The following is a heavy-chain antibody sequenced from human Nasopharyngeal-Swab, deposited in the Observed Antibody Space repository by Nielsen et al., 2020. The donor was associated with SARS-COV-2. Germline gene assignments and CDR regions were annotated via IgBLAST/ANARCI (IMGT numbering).Heavy chain of an antibody. Sequence: SVKVSCKTSGGTFSSYGISWVRQAPGEGLEWMGGIIPVLPITRYAQKFRDRVTITADTSTSTAYMELSSLRSEATATYYCARGGWLRRDYYYVYYYMDVWGKGTTVTVSS. D-gene: IGHD5-24*01. J-gene: IGHJ6*03. CDR1: GGTFSSYG. V-gene: IGHV1-69*10. CDR2: IIPVLPIT. CDR3: ARGGWLRRDYYYVYYYMDV.